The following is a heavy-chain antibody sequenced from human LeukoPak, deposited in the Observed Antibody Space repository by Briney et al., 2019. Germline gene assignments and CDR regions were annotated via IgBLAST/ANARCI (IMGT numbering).Heavy chain of an antibody. CDR1: GGSISSGSYY. V-gene: IGHV4-61*02. J-gene: IGHJ4*02. CDR3: ARGGGVMIPFDY. CDR2: IYTSGST. D-gene: IGHD2-8*02. Sequence: NPSETLSLTCTVSGGSISSGSYYWSWIRQPAGKGLEWIGRIYTSGSTNYNPSLKSRVTISVDTSKNQFSLKLSSVTAADTAVYYCARGGGVMIPFDYWGQGTLVTVSS.